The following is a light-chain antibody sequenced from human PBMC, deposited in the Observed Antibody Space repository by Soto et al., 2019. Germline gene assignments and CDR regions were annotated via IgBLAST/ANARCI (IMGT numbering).Light chain of an antibody. J-gene: IGKJ2*01. CDR2: KVF. CDR1: QSLVYADGNTY. V-gene: IGKV2-30*01. Sequence: DVVMTQSPLSLPVTLGQSASISCTSSQSLVYADGNTYLNWLQQRPGQSPRRLIYKVFNRDSGVPDRFSGSASGSEFTLTISRVAAEDIGVYYCMQTAHWPYTFGRGTKVDIK. CDR3: MQTAHWPYT.